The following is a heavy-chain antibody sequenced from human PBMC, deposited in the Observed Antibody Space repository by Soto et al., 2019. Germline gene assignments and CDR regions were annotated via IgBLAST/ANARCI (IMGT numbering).Heavy chain of an antibody. CDR2: IYYSGST. J-gene: IGHJ5*02. V-gene: IGHV4-31*03. Sequence: QVQLRESGPGLVKPSQTLSLTCTVSGGSISSGGYYWSWIRQHPGKGLEWIGYIYYSGSTYYNPSLKSRVTISVDTSKNQFSLKLSSVTAADTAVYYCARGVAATTNWFDPWGQGTLVTVSS. D-gene: IGHD2-15*01. CDR3: ARGVAATTNWFDP. CDR1: GGSISSGGYY.